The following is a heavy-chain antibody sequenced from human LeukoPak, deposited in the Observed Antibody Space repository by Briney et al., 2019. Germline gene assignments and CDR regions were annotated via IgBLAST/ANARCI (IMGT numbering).Heavy chain of an antibody. CDR2: INPSGGST. Sequence: ASVKVSCKASGGTFSSYAISWVRQAPGQGLEWMGIINPSGGSTSYAQKFQGRVTMTRDMSTSTVYMELSSLRSEDTAVYYCARDGRAGAFDIWGQGTMVTVSS. J-gene: IGHJ3*02. CDR1: GGTFSSYA. D-gene: IGHD1-1*01. V-gene: IGHV1-46*01. CDR3: ARDGRAGAFDI.